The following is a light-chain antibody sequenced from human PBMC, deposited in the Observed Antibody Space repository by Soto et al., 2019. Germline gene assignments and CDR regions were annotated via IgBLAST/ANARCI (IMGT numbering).Light chain of an antibody. V-gene: IGLV1-40*01. CDR2: GNS. Sequence: QSVLTQPPSVSGAPGQRVTISCTGSSSNIGAGYDVHWYQQLPGTAPKLLIYGNSNRPSGVPDRFSGSKSCTSASLAITGLQAEDEADYYCQSYDSSLSGLFGGGTKVTVL. J-gene: IGLJ2*01. CDR3: QSYDSSLSGL. CDR1: SSNIGAGYD.